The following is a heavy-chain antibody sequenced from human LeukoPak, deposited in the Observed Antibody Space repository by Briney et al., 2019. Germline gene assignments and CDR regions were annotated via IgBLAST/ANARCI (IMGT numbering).Heavy chain of an antibody. CDR1: GFTFSSYA. D-gene: IGHD7-27*01. Sequence: PGGSLRLSCAASGFTFSSYAMSWVRQAPGKGLEWVSGISGGGGSTNYADSVKGRFTISRDNSKNTLYLQMNSLRADDTAVYYRAKGSTNWGKYYFDYWGQGTLVTVSS. CDR3: AKGSTNWGKYYFDY. CDR2: ISGGGGST. V-gene: IGHV3-23*01. J-gene: IGHJ4*02.